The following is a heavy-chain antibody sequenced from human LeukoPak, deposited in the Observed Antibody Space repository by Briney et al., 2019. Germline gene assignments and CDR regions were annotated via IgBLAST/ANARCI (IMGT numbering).Heavy chain of an antibody. V-gene: IGHV4-30-4*01. CDR3: ARGSAYDWFDY. CDR2: IYYSGST. J-gene: IGHJ4*02. Sequence: SQTLSLTCTVSGGSISSGDYYCNWIRQPPGKGLEWIGYIYYSGSTSYNPSLKSRVTISVDTSKNQFSLKLTSVTAADTAVYYCARGSAYDWFDYWGQGTLVTVSP. D-gene: IGHD5-12*01. CDR1: GGSISSGDYY.